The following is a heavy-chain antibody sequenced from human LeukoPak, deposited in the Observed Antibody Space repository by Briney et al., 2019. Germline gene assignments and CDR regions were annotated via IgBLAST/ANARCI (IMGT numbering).Heavy chain of an antibody. Sequence: AAVKVSCKVSGYTLTELSMHLVRQAPGKGLEWMGGFDPEDGETIYAQKVQGKVTMTEDRSTDTAYMDLSSLRSEDTAVYYCATRKADDFSNWFDPWGQGTLVTVSS. D-gene: IGHD3-3*01. CDR1: GYTLTELS. J-gene: IGHJ5*02. V-gene: IGHV1-24*01. CDR2: FDPEDGET. CDR3: ATRKADDFSNWFDP.